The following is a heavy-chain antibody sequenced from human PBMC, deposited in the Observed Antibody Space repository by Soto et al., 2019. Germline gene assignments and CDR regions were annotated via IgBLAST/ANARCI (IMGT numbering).Heavy chain of an antibody. V-gene: IGHV1-3*01. D-gene: IGHD6-13*01. J-gene: IGHJ4*02. CDR3: ARDLPVRSWYGLYVDY. CDR1: GYTFTSYA. Sequence: QVQLVQSGAEVKKPGASVKVSCKASGYTFTSYAMHWVRQAPGQRLEWMGWINAGNGNTKYSQKFQGRVTITRDTSASTAYMELSSLRSEDTAVYYCARDLPVRSWYGLYVDYWGQGTLVTVSS. CDR2: INAGNGNT.